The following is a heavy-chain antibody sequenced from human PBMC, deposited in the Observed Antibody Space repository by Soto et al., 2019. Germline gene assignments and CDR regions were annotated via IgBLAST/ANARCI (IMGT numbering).Heavy chain of an antibody. CDR1: GFTINSAW. CDR3: TTMGLRAVALVSGYYLEY. CDR2: IKSKKDDGTT. V-gene: IGHV3-15*01. J-gene: IGHJ4*02. Sequence: EVQLVESGGGSVKPGGSLRLSCAASGFTINSAWMTWVRQAPGKGLEWVGRIKSKKDDGTTDYAAPVKGRFTISRDNSKNMLYLQMSSLRTEDTAVYYCTTMGLRAVALVSGYYLEYRGQGALVTVFS. D-gene: IGHD6-19*01.